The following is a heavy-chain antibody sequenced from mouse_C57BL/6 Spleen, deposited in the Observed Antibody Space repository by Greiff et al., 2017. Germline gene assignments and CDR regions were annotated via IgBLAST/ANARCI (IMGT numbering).Heavy chain of an antibody. CDR1: GFTFSDYG. CDR2: ISSGSSTI. CDR3: ATERDYYGSSHYFDY. J-gene: IGHJ2*01. V-gene: IGHV5-17*01. Sequence: EVKLMESGGGLVKPGGSLKLSCAASGFTFSDYGMHWVRQAPEKGLEWVAYISSGSSTIYYADTVKGRFTISRDNAKNTLFLQMTSLRSEDTAMYYCATERDYYGSSHYFDYWGQGTTLTVSS. D-gene: IGHD1-1*01.